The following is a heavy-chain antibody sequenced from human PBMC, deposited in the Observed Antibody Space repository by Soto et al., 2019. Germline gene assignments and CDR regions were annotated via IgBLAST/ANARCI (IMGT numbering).Heavy chain of an antibody. CDR1: GGSISSSNW. V-gene: IGHV4-4*02. CDR2: IYHSGST. CDR3: ARQSDYIWGSYRVFGYYYMDV. Sequence: SETLSLTCAVSGGSISSSNWWSWVRQPPGKGLEWIGEIYHSGSTNYNPSLKSRVTISVDTSKNQFSLKLSSVTAADTAVYYCARQSDYIWGSYRVFGYYYMDVWGKGTTVTVSS. J-gene: IGHJ6*03. D-gene: IGHD3-16*02.